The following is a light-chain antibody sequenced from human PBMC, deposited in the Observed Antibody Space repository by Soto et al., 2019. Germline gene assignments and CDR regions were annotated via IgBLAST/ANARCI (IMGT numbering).Light chain of an antibody. CDR2: DAS. V-gene: IGKV1-5*01. Sequence: DIPMTQFPSTLSASVGDRVTITCRASQTTNTWLAWYQQKLGTAPKLLIYDASSLEGGVPSRFSASGSGTAFTLTISSLQPDDLATYYCQQYISYPYTFGQGTKVEIK. J-gene: IGKJ2*01. CDR3: QQYISYPYT. CDR1: QTTNTW.